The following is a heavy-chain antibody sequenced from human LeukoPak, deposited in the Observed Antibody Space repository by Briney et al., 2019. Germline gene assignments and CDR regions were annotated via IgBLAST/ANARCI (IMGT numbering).Heavy chain of an antibody. V-gene: IGHV4-59*02. CDR2: IFYGGDI. CDR1: GDSVASYY. Sequence: SETLSLTCTVSGDSVASYYWSWIRQPPGKSLEWIGYIFYGGDINYNPSLKSRVTISVDTSKNQFSLKLSSVTAADTAVYYCARDRRMDVWGQGTTVTVSS. CDR3: ARDRRMDV. J-gene: IGHJ6*02.